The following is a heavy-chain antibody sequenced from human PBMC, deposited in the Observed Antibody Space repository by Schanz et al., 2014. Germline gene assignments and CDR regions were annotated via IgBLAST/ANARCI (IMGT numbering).Heavy chain of an antibody. V-gene: IGHV4-4*02. J-gene: IGHJ2*01. CDR3: ARDTTWRLDL. CDR2: ISYSGST. Sequence: QVQLQESGPGLVKPSGTLSLTCAVSGASISSSNWWSWVRQPPGKGLEWIGFISYSGSTYYNPSLKSRVTISLDTSKNQFSLPLTSLTAADTAVYYCARDTTWRLDLWGRGTLVTVSS. D-gene: IGHD1-1*01. CDR1: GASISSSNW.